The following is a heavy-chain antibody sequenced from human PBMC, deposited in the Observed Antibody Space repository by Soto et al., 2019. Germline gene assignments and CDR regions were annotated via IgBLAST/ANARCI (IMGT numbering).Heavy chain of an antibody. Sequence: SETLSLTCTVSGGSISSYYWSWIRQPPGKGLEWVGDIYYSGSTNYNPSLKSRVTISVDTSKNQFSLKLSSVTAADTAVYYCARLYGFSGFDYWGQGTLVTVSS. V-gene: IGHV4-59*08. CDR2: IYYSGST. D-gene: IGHD6-25*01. J-gene: IGHJ4*02. CDR1: GGSISSYY. CDR3: ARLYGFSGFDY.